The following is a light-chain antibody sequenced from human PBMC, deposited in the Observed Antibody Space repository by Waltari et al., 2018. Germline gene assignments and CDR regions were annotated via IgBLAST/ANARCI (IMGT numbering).Light chain of an antibody. CDR2: GAS. CDR1: QGVSNFY. J-gene: IGKJ2*01. V-gene: IGKV3-20*01. CDR3: QQYDSSPPMYI. Sequence: ESVLTQSPGTLSLSPGERATLSCRASQGVSNFYLAWYQQKPGQAPRLLIYGASTRATGVPDRFSGSGSGRDFTLTISRLEPEDFAVYYCQQYDSSPPMYIFGQGTKLEMK.